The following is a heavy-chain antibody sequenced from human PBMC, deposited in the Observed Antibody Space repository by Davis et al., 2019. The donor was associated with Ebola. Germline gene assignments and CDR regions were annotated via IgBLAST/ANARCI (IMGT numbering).Heavy chain of an antibody. J-gene: IGHJ6*02. V-gene: IGHV4-4*02. Sequence: PSETLSLTCAVSGGSISSSNWWSWVRQPPGKGLEWIGEIYHSGSTNYNPSLKSRVTISVDKSKNQFSLKLSSVTAADTAVYYCARDGLRFLEWSGYGMDVWGQGTTVTVSS. D-gene: IGHD3-3*01. CDR3: ARDGLRFLEWSGYGMDV. CDR1: GGSISSSNW. CDR2: IYHSGST.